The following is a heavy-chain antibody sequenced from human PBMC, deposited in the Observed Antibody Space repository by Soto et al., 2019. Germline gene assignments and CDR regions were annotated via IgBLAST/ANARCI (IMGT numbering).Heavy chain of an antibody. Sequence: QVQLVESGGGVVQSGRSLRLSCVASGFTFSHYAMYWVRQAPGKGLEWVALISFDGSSEYYADSVKGRFTISRDNSKNTLYLQVNRLRREDTAVYHCAKSPTGSGWSLVDYWGLGTLVTVSS. J-gene: IGHJ4*02. D-gene: IGHD6-19*01. CDR1: GFTFSHYA. CDR2: ISFDGSSE. V-gene: IGHV3-30*18. CDR3: AKSPTGSGWSLVDY.